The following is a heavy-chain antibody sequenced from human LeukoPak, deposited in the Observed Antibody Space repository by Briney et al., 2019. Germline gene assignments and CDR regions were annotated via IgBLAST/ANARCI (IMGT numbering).Heavy chain of an antibody. J-gene: IGHJ4*02. CDR1: GGSISSYY. CDR3: AREARTPTYYYGSGSYIHFDY. V-gene: IGHV4-59*01. D-gene: IGHD3-10*01. CDR2: IYYSGST. Sequence: SETLSLTCTVSGGSISSYYWSWIRQPPGKGLEWIGYIYYSGSTNYNPSLKSRVTISVDTSKNQFSLKLSPVTAADTAVYYCAREARTPTYYYGSGSYIHFDYWGQGTLVTVSS.